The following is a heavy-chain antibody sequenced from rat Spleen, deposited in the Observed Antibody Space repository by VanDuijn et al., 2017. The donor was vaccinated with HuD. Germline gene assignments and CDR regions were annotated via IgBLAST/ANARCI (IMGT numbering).Heavy chain of an antibody. CDR2: LSYDATAP. V-gene: IGHV5-29*01. CDR3: ARHRSYYSSYVYAFDY. J-gene: IGHJ2*01. CDR1: GFTFSHYG. D-gene: IGHD1-2*01. Sequence: EVQLVESGGDLVQPGRSLKLTCAASGFTFSHYGMAWVRQAPTKGLEWVATLSYDATAPYYRDSVKGRFTISRDNAKSTLYLQMGSLRSEDTATYYCARHRSYYSSYVYAFDYWGQGVMVTVSS.